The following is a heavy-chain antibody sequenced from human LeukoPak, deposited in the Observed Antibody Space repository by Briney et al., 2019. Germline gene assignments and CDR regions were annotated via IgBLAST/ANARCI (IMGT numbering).Heavy chain of an antibody. Sequence: GGSLRLSCAASGFTFSTFTMHWVRQAPGKGLEYVSGITDNGGTRNYANSVKGRFTISRDNSKNTLYLQMGSLRPDDMAVYYCAIQSGGYVYWGQGTLVTVSS. D-gene: IGHD5-12*01. CDR2: ITDNGGTR. CDR1: GFTFSTFT. J-gene: IGHJ4*02. CDR3: AIQSGGYVY. V-gene: IGHV3-64*01.